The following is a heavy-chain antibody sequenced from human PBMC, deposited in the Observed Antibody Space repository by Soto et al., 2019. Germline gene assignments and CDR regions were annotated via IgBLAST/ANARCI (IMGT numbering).Heavy chain of an antibody. CDR2: INAGNGNT. CDR3: ARAIPQTKGYYYYYMDV. CDR1: GYTFTSYA. D-gene: IGHD2-2*02. Sequence: ASVKVSCKASGYTFTSYAMHWVRQAPGQRLEWMGWINAGNGNTKYSQKFQGRVTITRDTSASTAYMELSSLRSEDTAVYYCARAIPQTKGYYYYYMDVWGKGTTVTVSS. J-gene: IGHJ6*03. V-gene: IGHV1-3*01.